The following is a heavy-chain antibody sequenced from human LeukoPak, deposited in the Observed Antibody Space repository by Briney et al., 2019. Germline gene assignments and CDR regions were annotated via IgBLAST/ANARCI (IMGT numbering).Heavy chain of an antibody. D-gene: IGHD3-22*01. CDR1: GFTFSSYS. CDR2: ISSSSSYI. V-gene: IGHV3-21*01. Sequence: GGSLRLSCAASGFTFSSYSMNWVRQAPGKGLEWVSSISSSSSYIYYADSVKGRFTISRDNAKNSLYLQMNSLRAEDTAVYYCARFMNYYDSSGYYYVNFDYWGQGTLVTVYS. CDR3: ARFMNYYDSSGYYYVNFDY. J-gene: IGHJ4*02.